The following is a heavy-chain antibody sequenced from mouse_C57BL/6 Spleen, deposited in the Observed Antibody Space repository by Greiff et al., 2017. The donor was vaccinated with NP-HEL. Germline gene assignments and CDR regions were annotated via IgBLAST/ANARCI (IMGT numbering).Heavy chain of an antibody. V-gene: IGHV5-16*01. Sequence: DVKLVESEGGLVQPGSSMKLSCTASGFTFSDYYMAWVRQVPEKGLEWVANINYDGSSTYYLDSLKSRFIISRDNAKNILYLQMSSLKSEDTATYYCARDRDGYYLDYWGQGTTLTVSS. J-gene: IGHJ2*01. D-gene: IGHD2-3*01. CDR3: ARDRDGYYLDY. CDR2: INYDGSST. CDR1: GFTFSDYY.